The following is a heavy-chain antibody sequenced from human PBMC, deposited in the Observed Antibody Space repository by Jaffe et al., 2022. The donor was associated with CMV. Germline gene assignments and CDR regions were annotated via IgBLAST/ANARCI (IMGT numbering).Heavy chain of an antibody. V-gene: IGHV3-21*01. D-gene: IGHD2-8*01. CDR1: GFTFSSYS. CDR3: ASGGPDCTNGVCYEVYYYYGMDV. Sequence: EVQLVESGGGLVKPGGSLRLSCAASGFTFSSYSMNWVRQAPGKGLEWVSSISSSSSYIYYADSVKGRFTISRDNAKNSLYLQMNSLRAEDTAVYYCASGGPDCTNGVCYEVYYYYGMDVWGQGTTVTVSS. J-gene: IGHJ6*02. CDR2: ISSSSSYI.